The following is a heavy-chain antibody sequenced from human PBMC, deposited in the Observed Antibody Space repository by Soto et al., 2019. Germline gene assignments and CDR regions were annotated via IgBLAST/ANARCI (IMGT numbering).Heavy chain of an antibody. D-gene: IGHD3-3*01. J-gene: IGHJ6*03. Sequence: PGESLKISCKGSGCSFTSYWIGWVRQMPGKGLEWMGIIYPGDSDTRYSPSFQGQVTISADKSISTAYLQWSSLKASDTAMYYCARHSLAIFGAAPTLAYYYYMDVWGKGTTVTVSS. V-gene: IGHV5-51*01. CDR3: ARHSLAIFGAAPTLAYYYYMDV. CDR1: GCSFTSYW. CDR2: IYPGDSDT.